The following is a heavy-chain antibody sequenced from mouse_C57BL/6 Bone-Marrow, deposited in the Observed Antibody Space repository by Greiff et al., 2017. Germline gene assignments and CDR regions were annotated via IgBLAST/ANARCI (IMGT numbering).Heavy chain of an antibody. J-gene: IGHJ4*01. Sequence: VQLQQSGPVLVKPGASVKMSCKASGYTFTDYYMNWVKQSHGKSLEWIGVINPYNGGTSYNQKFKGKATLTVDKSSSTAYMELNSLTSEDSAVYYCARRAPITTVVATDYAMDYWGQGTSVTVSS. D-gene: IGHD1-1*01. V-gene: IGHV1-19*01. CDR1: GYTFTDYY. CDR2: INPYNGGT. CDR3: ARRAPITTVVATDYAMDY.